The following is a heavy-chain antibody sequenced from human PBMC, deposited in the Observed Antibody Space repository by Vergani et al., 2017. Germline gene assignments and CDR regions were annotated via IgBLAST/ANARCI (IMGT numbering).Heavy chain of an antibody. Sequence: EVQLVESGGGLVQPGGSLRLSCAASGFTFSSYSMNWVRQAPGKGLEWVSYISSSSSTIYYADSVKGRFTISRDNAKKSLYLQMNSLRAEDTAVYCCARDGKPDYYSYMDVWGKGTTVTVSS. CDR3: ARDGKPDYYSYMDV. CDR1: GFTFSSYS. CDR2: ISSSSSTI. J-gene: IGHJ6*03. V-gene: IGHV3-48*04.